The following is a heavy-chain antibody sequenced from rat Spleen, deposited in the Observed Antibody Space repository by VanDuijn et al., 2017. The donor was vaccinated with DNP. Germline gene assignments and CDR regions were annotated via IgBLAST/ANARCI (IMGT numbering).Heavy chain of an antibody. V-gene: IGHV5-22*01. J-gene: IGHJ2*01. Sequence: EVQLVESGGGLVQPGRSLKLSCAASGFSFSDYYMAWVRQAHTKGLEWVAYIRYDGGRNYNGDSVKGRFTISRDNAKSTLYLQMNSLRSEDMATYYCARHVLPLRVWDYWGQGVMVTVSS. CDR3: ARHVLPLRVWDY. D-gene: IGHD1-4*01. CDR2: IRYDGGRN. CDR1: GFSFSDYY.